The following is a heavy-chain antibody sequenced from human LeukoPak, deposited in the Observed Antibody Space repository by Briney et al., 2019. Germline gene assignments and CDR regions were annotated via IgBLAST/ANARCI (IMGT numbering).Heavy chain of an antibody. CDR3: AKSPHTAGGSWDYFDY. Sequence: GGSLRLSCAASGFTFSDYYMSWIRQAPGKGLEWISYISSSGSTIYYADSVKGRFTISRDNAKNSLYLQMNGLRAEDTALYYCAKSPHTAGGSWDYFDYWGQGTLVTVSS. CDR2: ISSSGSTI. J-gene: IGHJ4*02. V-gene: IGHV3-11*01. CDR1: GFTFSDYY. D-gene: IGHD6-13*01.